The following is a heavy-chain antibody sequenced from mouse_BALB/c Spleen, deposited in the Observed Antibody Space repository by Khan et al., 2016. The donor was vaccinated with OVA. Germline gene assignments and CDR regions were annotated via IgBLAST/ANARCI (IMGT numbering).Heavy chain of an antibody. V-gene: IGHV5-6*01. J-gene: IGHJ4*01. CDR1: GFTFSTYG. D-gene: IGHD1-1*01. CDR3: ARHWVGIMDY. CDR2: ISSAGTYT. Sequence: EVELVESGGDLVKPGGSLKLSCAASGFTFSTYGMSWVRQTPDKRLEWVATISSAGTYTYYPDSVKGRFTISRDKAKNTLYLQMNSLRSEDTAMYYCARHWVGIMDYWGQGTSLTVSS.